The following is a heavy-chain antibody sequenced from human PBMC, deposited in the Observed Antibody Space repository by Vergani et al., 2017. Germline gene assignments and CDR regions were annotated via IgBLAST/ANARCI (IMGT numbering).Heavy chain of an antibody. V-gene: IGHV2-26*01. J-gene: IGHJ3*02. CDR2: IFSNDEK. CDR3: AGIRETYDSLTGYPPGYAFDI. Sequence: QVTLKESGPVLVKPTETLTLTCTVSGFSLSNARMGVSWIRQPPGKALEWLAHIFSNDEKSYSTSLKSRLTISKDTSKSQVVLTMTNMDPVDTARYYCAGIRETYDSLTGYPPGYAFDIWGQGTMVTVSS. CDR1: GFSLSNARMG. D-gene: IGHD3-9*01.